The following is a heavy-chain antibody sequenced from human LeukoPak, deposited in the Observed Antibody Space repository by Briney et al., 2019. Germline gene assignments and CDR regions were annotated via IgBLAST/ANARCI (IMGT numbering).Heavy chain of an antibody. CDR1: GFTFSSFG. D-gene: IGHD3-22*01. Sequence: PGGSLRLSCAASGFTFSSFGMHWVRQAPGKGLEWVSAISGSGGSTYYADSVKGRFTISRDNSKNTLYLQMNSLRAEDTAVYYCAKEGYYYDSSGYPDYWGQGTLVTVSS. V-gene: IGHV3-23*01. CDR3: AKEGYYYDSSGYPDY. CDR2: ISGSGGST. J-gene: IGHJ4*02.